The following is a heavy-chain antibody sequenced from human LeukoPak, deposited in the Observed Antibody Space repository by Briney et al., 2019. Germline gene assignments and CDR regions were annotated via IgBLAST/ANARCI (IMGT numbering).Heavy chain of an antibody. V-gene: IGHV4-34*01. D-gene: IGHD1-1*01. CDR3: ARVPDIAARPCDT. J-gene: IGHJ5*02. CDR2: ISHTGLT. Sequence: SETLSLTCAVYGGSFSGYYWTLIRQTPGKGLEWIGEISHTGLTGSNPSLKSRVTIFVDSSKEQFSLRMTSLTAADTGVYYCARVPDIAARPCDTWGPGTLVTVSS. CDR1: GGSFSGYY.